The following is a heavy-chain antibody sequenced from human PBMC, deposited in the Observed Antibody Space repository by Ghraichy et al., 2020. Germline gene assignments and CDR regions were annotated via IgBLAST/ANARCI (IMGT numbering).Heavy chain of an antibody. Sequence: GGSLRLSCAASGFTFSSYAMHWVRQAPGKGLEWVAVISYDGSNKYYADSVKGRFTISRDNSKNTLYLQMNSLRAEDTAVYYCARSGMYYYDSSGPGYFDYWGQGTLVTVSS. V-gene: IGHV3-30-3*01. D-gene: IGHD3-22*01. CDR3: ARSGMYYYDSSGPGYFDY. CDR2: ISYDGSNK. J-gene: IGHJ4*02. CDR1: GFTFSSYA.